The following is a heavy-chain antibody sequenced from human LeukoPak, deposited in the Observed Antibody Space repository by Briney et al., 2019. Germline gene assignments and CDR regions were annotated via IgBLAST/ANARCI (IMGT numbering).Heavy chain of an antibody. V-gene: IGHV4-59*01. CDR3: ARVYDYGGLDY. J-gene: IGHJ4*02. CDR1: GGSISSYY. CDR2: IYYSGST. D-gene: IGHD4-23*01. Sequence: PSETLSLTCTASGGSISSYYWSWIRQPPGKGLEWIGYIYYSGSTNYNPSLKSRVTISVDTSKNQFSLKLSSVTAADTAVYYCARVYDYGGLDYWGQGTLVTVSS.